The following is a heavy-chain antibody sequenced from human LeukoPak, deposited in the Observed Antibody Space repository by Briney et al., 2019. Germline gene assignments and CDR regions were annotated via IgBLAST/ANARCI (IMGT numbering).Heavy chain of an antibody. CDR2: ISSNGGST. J-gene: IGHJ4*02. CDR1: GFTFSSYA. D-gene: IGHD3-9*01. Sequence: GGSLRLSCAASGFTFSSYAMHWVRQAPGKGLEYVSAISSNGGSTYYANSVKGRFTISRDNSKNTLYLQMGTLRAEDMAVYYCARETDILTGFRFLGPDYWGQGTLVTVSS. CDR3: ARETDILTGFRFLGPDY. V-gene: IGHV3-64*01.